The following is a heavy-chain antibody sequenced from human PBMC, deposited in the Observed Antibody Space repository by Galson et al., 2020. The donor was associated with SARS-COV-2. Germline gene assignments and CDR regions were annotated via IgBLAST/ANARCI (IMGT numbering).Heavy chain of an antibody. CDR3: ARDSPHGMSGYRPYDI. V-gene: IGHV1-18*01. D-gene: IGHD3-3*01. CDR2: ISAYNGNT. Sequence: ASVKVSCKASGYTFTSYGISWVRQAPGQGLEWMGWISAYNGNTNYAQKLQGRVTMTTDTPTSTAYMELRSLRSDDTAVYYCARDSPHGMSGYRPYDIWGRGTMVTVSS. CDR1: GYTFTSYG. J-gene: IGHJ3*02.